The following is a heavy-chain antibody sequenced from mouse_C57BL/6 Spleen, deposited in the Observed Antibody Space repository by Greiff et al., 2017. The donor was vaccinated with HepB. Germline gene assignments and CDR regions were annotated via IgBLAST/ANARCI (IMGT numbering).Heavy chain of an antibody. CDR1: GYTFTDYY. D-gene: IGHD1-1*01. CDR2: INPYNDGT. V-gene: IGHV1-19*01. CDR3: ARTTVASFYAMDY. Sequence: VQLQQSGPVLVKPGASVKMSCKASGYTFTDYYMNWVKQSHGKSLEWIGFINPYNDGTSYNQKFKGKATLTVDKSSSTAYMELNSLTSEDSAVYYCARTTVASFYAMDYWGQGTSVTVSS. J-gene: IGHJ4*01.